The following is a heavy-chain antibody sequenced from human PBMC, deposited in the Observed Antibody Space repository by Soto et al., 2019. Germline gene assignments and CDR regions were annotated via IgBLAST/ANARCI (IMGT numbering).Heavy chain of an antibody. D-gene: IGHD2-15*01. J-gene: IGHJ3*01. CDR3: AKDQEDVVDMEYGVNAFDL. CDR2: FDPEDGET. Sequence: ASVKVSCKVSGYTLTELSMHWVRQAPGKGLEWIGGFDPEDGETIYAQKFQGRVTMTEDTSTDTAYMELSSLRPDDTAVYFCAKDQEDVVDMEYGVNAFDLWGQGTVVTVSS. CDR1: GYTLTELS. V-gene: IGHV1-24*01.